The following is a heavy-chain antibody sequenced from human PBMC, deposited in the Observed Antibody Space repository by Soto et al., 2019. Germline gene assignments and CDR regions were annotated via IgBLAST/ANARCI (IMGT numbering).Heavy chain of an antibody. CDR1: GFTVSSNY. CDR2: IYSGGST. D-gene: IGHD3-3*01. V-gene: IGHV3-66*01. Sequence: PGGSLRLSCAASGFTVSSNYMSWVRQAPGKGLEWVSVIYSGGSTYYADSVKGRFTISRDNSKNTLYLQMNSLRAEDTAVYYCARVDDFWSGYLERAFDYWGQGTLVTVSS. J-gene: IGHJ4*02. CDR3: ARVDDFWSGYLERAFDY.